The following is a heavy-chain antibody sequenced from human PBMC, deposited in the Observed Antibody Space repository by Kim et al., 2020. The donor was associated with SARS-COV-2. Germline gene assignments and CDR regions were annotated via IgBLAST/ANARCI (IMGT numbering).Heavy chain of an antibody. Sequence: SQTLSLTCAISGDSVSSNSAAWNWIRQSPSRGLEWLGRTYYRSKWYNDYAVSVKSRITINPDTSKNQFSLQLNSVTPEDTAVYYCARAPSVSSSWYLLPWAHFDLWGRGTLVTVSS. CDR1: GDSVSSNSAA. D-gene: IGHD6-13*01. CDR2: TYYRSKWYN. CDR3: ARAPSVSSSWYLLPWAHFDL. J-gene: IGHJ2*01. V-gene: IGHV6-1*01.